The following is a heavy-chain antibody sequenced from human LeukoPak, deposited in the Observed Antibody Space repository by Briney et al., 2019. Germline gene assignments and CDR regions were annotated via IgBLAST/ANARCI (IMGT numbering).Heavy chain of an antibody. CDR1: GYTFTSYG. Sequence: ASVKVSCKASGYTFTSYGISWVRQAPGQGLEGMGWISAYIGNTNYAQKLHGRVTMTTDTSTSTAYMELRSMRAADTAVYYCARDRNNWFYPWGQGTLVTVSS. V-gene: IGHV1-18*01. CDR2: ISAYIGNT. J-gene: IGHJ5*02. CDR3: ARDRNNWFYP.